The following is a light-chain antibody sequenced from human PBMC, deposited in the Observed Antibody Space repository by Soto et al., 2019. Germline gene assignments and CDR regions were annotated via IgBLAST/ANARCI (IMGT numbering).Light chain of an antibody. CDR3: QQYGGSPWT. Sequence: EIVLTQSPGTLSLSPGARATLSCRASQSVSSCLAWYQQKPGQAPRLLIYDASTRATDIPDRFSGGGSGTDFTLTINRLEPEDFAVYYCQQYGGSPWTFGQGSKVEIK. J-gene: IGKJ1*01. CDR2: DAS. CDR1: QSVSSC. V-gene: IGKV3-20*01.